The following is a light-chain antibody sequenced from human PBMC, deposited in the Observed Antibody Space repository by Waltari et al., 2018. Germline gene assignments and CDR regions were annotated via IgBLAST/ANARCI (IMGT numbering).Light chain of an antibody. CDR3: QNYVRLPAT. J-gene: IGKJ1*01. CDR1: QSVGRT. Sequence: EIVLTQSPGTLSLSPGERATLSCRARQSVGRTLAWYQQKPGQAPRLLMYGASSRATGTPDRFSGSGSGTDFSLTISRLEPEDFAVYYCQNYVRLPATFGQGTKVEIK. V-gene: IGKV3-20*01. CDR2: GAS.